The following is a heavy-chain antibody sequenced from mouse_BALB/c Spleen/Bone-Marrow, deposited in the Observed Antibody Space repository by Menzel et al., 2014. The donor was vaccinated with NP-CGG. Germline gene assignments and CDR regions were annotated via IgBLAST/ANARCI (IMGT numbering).Heavy chain of an antibody. V-gene: IGHV14-3*02. CDR1: GFNIKDTY. J-gene: IGHJ4*01. D-gene: IGHD2-3*01. CDR2: IDPANGNT. Sequence: VQLQQSGAELVKPGASVKLSCTASGFNIKDTYMHWVKQRPEQGLEWIGRIDPANGNTKYDPKSQGKATITADTSSNTAYLQLSSLTSEDTAVYYCARGLLQYYYAMDYWGQGTSVTVSS. CDR3: ARGLLQYYYAMDY.